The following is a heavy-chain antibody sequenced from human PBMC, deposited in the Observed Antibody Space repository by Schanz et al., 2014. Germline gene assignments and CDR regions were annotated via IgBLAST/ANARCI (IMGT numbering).Heavy chain of an antibody. CDR2: ISGSGGST. D-gene: IGHD3-22*01. V-gene: IGHV3-23*01. J-gene: IGHJ6*02. CDR3: AKIRYDSSGYYLPYYGMDV. Sequence: EVQLLESGGGLVQPGGSLRLSCAASGFTFSSYAMSWVRQAPGKGLEWVSAISGSGGSTDYADSVKGRFIIPRDNSKNTLYLQMNSLRAEDTAVYYCAKIRYDSSGYYLPYYGMDVWGQGTTVIVSS. CDR1: GFTFSSYA.